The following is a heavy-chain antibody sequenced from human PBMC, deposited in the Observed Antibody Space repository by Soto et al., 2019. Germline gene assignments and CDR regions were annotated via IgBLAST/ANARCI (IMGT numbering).Heavy chain of an antibody. CDR1: GFTFDDYT. J-gene: IGHJ4*02. V-gene: IGHV3-43*01. D-gene: IGHD3-22*01. CDR2: ISWDGGST. Sequence: GSLRLSCAASGFTFDDYTMHWVRQAPGKGLEWVSLISWDGGSTYYADSVKGRFTISRDNSKNSLYLQMNSLRTEDTALYYCAKEVDRYYYDSSGYYFDYWGQGTLVTVSS. CDR3: AKEVDRYYYDSSGYYFDY.